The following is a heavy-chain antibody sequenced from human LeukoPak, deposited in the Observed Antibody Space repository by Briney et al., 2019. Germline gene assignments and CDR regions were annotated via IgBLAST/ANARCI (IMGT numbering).Heavy chain of an antibody. CDR1: GFTFSSYG. V-gene: IGHV3-30*02. Sequence: GGSLRLSCAASGFTFSSYGMHWVRQAPGKGLEWEAFIRYDGSNKYYADSVKGRFTISRDNSKNTLYLQMNSLRAEDTAVYYCAKDKMWQQPGYPYYFDYWGQGTLVTVSS. CDR2: IRYDGSNK. D-gene: IGHD6-13*01. CDR3: AKDKMWQQPGYPYYFDY. J-gene: IGHJ4*02.